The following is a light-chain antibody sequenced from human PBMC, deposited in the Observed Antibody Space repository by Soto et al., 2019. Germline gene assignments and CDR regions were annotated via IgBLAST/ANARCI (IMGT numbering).Light chain of an antibody. V-gene: IGKV1-5*03. CDR1: QSIDTW. J-gene: IGKJ1*01. CDR3: QEYRNEYGT. CDR2: EAS. Sequence: ILMTQSPATLAASVGDCVCITCRASQSIDTWLAWYQQKAGKAPNLLIYEASRLESGVPSRFSGSGSGTEFTLTISSLQPEDFGSYYCQEYRNEYGTFGQGTKVDIK.